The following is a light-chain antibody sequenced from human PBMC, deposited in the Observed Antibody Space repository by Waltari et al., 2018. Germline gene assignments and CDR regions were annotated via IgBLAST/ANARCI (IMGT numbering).Light chain of an antibody. CDR1: SGDSGNYKF. CDR2: DVS. V-gene: IGLV2-14*01. J-gene: IGLJ3*02. CDR3: SSYTTTSSWV. Sequence: QSALTQPASVSGSPGQSITIPCTGTSGDSGNYKFVSWYQQEPGRAPKLIVYDVSQRPSGVSNRFSGSKSGNTASLTISGLQAEDEADYYCSSYTTTSSWVFGGGTKLTVL.